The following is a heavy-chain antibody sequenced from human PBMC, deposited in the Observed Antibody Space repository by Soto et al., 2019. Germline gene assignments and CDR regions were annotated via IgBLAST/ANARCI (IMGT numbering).Heavy chain of an antibody. CDR3: ARQRYGYNWNAYHYYYGMDV. CDR1: GGSFSGCY. CDR2: INHSGST. D-gene: IGHD1-1*01. V-gene: IGHV4-34*01. Sequence: SETLSLTCAVYGGSFSGCYWGWIRQPPGKGLEWIGEINHSGSTNYNPSLKSRVTISVDTSKNQFSLKLSSVTAADTAVYYCARQRYGYNWNAYHYYYGMDVWGQGTTVT. J-gene: IGHJ6*02.